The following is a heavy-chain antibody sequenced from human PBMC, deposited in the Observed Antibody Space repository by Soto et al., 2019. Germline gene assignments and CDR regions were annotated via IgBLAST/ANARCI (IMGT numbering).Heavy chain of an antibody. CDR3: AHRREDRGGLGNFDY. V-gene: IGHV2-5*02. J-gene: IGHJ4*02. CDR2: IYWDYDD. D-gene: IGHD2-15*01. Sequence: QITLRESGPTLVKPTQTLTLTCTFSGFSLTTSGVGVGWIRQPPGKALEWLALIYWDYDDRYSPSLRYRITITKDNFENQVVLTMTNMDPVDTATYYCAHRREDRGGLGNFDYWGQGTLVTVSS. CDR1: GFSLTTSGVG.